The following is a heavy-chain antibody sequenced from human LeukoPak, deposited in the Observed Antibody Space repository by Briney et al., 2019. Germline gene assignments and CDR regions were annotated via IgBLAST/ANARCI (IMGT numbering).Heavy chain of an antibody. J-gene: IGHJ4*02. V-gene: IGHV3-23*01. CDR1: GFTFSNYA. CDR2: ISGSGDST. Sequence: PGGSLRLSCAASGFTFSNYAMNWVRQAPGKGLECVSGISGSGDSTFYADSVKGRFTISRDNSKNTLYLQMDSLRVEDTAVYYCARDWGYWGQGTLVTVSS. CDR3: ARDWGY. D-gene: IGHD3-16*01.